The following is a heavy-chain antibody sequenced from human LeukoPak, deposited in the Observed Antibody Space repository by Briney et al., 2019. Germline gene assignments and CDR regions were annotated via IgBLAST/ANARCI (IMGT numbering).Heavy chain of an antibody. Sequence: GGSLRLSCAASGFMFSTYPMNWVRQAPGKGLEWVSTISGSGGSTYYADSVKGRFTISRDNSKSTLYLQMNRLRADGTAIYYCAKERTQTTSFDYWGQGTLVTVSS. V-gene: IGHV3-23*01. CDR2: ISGSGGST. J-gene: IGHJ4*02. D-gene: IGHD2/OR15-2a*01. CDR1: GFMFSTYP. CDR3: AKERTQTTSFDY.